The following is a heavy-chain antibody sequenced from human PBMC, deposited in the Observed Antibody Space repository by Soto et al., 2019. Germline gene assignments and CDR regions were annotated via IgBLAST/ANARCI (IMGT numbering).Heavy chain of an antibody. CDR2: IYYSGST. Sequence: SETLSLTCTVSGGSISSGDYYWSWIRQPPGKGLEWIGYIYYSGSTYYNPSLKSRVTISVDTSKNQSSLKLSSVTAADTAVYYCASPTVTTKHKAFDIWGQGTMVTVSS. CDR3: ASPTVTTKHKAFDI. J-gene: IGHJ3*02. V-gene: IGHV4-30-4*01. CDR1: GGSISSGDYY. D-gene: IGHD4-17*01.